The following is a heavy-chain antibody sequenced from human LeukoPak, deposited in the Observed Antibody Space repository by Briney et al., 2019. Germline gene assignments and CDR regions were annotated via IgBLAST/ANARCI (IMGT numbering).Heavy chain of an antibody. V-gene: IGHV3-15*01. Sequence: GGSLRLSCAASGFTFSNAWMSWVRQAPGKGLEWVGRIKSKTDGGTTDYAAPVKGRFTISRDDSKNTLYLQMNSLKTKDTAVYYCTTEDIVVVPAAIGSHYYYYYYMDVWGKGTTVTVSS. J-gene: IGHJ6*03. CDR3: TTEDIVVVPAAIGSHYYYYYYMDV. CDR2: IKSKTDGGTT. CDR1: GFTFSNAW. D-gene: IGHD2-2*01.